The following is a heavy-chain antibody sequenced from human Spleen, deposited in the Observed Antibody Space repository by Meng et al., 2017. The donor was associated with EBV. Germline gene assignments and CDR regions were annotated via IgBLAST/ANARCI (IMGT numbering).Heavy chain of an antibody. V-gene: IGHV2-5*02. D-gene: IGHD4-11*01. Sequence: GTTIVNPPQPLPIACPCFLLSLSPLGRVVGWIRHAAGKALDWLALFYWDDFKRYSQSLTTRLTITNDTDTQLVVLTMTIMDAEDTASFYCAHATAVAHFDYWGQGTLVTVSS. CDR2: FYWDDFK. CDR1: LLSLSPLGRV. CDR3: AHATAVAHFDY. J-gene: IGHJ4*02.